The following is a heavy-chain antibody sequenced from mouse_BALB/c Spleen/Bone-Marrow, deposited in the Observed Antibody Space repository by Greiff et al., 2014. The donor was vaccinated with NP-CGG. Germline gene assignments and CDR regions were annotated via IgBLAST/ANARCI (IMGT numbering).Heavy chain of an antibody. CDR1: GFTFSNYW. D-gene: IGHD1-1*01. J-gene: IGHJ2*01. Sequence: EVQLQQSGGGLVQPGGSMKLSCVASGFTFSNYWMNWVRQSPEKGLEWVAEIRLKSNNFATHYAESVKGRFTISRDDSKSSVYLEMNNLRAEDTGIYYCTSLYYYGSRYFDYWGQGTTLTVSS. V-gene: IGHV6-6*02. CDR3: TSLYYYGSRYFDY. CDR2: IRLKSNNFAT.